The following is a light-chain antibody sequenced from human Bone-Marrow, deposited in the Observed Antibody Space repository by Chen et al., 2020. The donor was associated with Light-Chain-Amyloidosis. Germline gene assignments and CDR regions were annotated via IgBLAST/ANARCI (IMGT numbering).Light chain of an antibody. CDR2: RDT. CDR3: QSADSSGTYEVI. Sequence: SYELPQPPSGSVSPGQTARITCSGDDLPTKYAYWYQQKPGQAPVLVIHRDTERPSGISERFSGSRSGTTATLTISGVQAEDEADYHCQSADSSGTYEVIFGGGTKLTVL. J-gene: IGLJ2*01. V-gene: IGLV3-25*03. CDR1: DLPTKY.